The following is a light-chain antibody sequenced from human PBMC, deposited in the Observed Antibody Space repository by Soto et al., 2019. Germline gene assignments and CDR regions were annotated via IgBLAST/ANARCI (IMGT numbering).Light chain of an antibody. J-gene: IGLJ2*01. CDR1: KLGDKY. Sequence: SYELTQPPSVSVSPGQTASITRSGDKLGDKYACWYQQKPGQSPVLVIYQDSKRPSGIAERFSGSNSGNTATLTMSGTQAMDEADYYCQAWDSSIVFGGGTKVTVL. CDR2: QDS. CDR3: QAWDSSIV. V-gene: IGLV3-1*01.